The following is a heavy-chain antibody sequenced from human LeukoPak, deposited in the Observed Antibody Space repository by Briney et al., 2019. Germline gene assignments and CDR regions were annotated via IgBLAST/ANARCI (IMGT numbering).Heavy chain of an antibody. CDR2: TNHSGST. CDR1: GGSISSSSYY. V-gene: IGHV4-39*07. Sequence: SETLSLTCTVSGGSISSSSYYWSWIRQPPGKGLEWIGETNHSGSTNYNPSLKSRVTISVDTSKNQFSLKLSSVTAADTAVYYCARADSGSYYHYFDYWGQGTLVTVSS. CDR3: ARADSGSYYHYFDY. D-gene: IGHD1-26*01. J-gene: IGHJ4*02.